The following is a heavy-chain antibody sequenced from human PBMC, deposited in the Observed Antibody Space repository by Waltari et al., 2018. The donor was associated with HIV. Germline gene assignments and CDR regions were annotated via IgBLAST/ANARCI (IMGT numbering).Heavy chain of an antibody. CDR2: IYHSGST. CDR3: ASYSNYGSGRDV. CDR1: GYSISSGSY. Sequence: QVQLQESGPGLVKPSATPSLTCAVSGYSISSGSYRGWIRQPPGKGLEWIGSIYHSGSTYYNPSLKSRVTISVDTSKNQFSLKLSSVTAADTAVYYCASYSNYGSGRDVWGQGTTVTVSS. V-gene: IGHV4-38-2*01. D-gene: IGHD3-10*01. J-gene: IGHJ6*02.